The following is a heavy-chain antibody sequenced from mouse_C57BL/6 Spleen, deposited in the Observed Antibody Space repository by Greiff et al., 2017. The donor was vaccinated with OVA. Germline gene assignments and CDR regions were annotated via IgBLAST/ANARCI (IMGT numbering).Heavy chain of an antibody. CDR3: ARGDSSGFFFDY. V-gene: IGHV3-1*01. J-gene: IGHJ2*01. Sequence: EVQLQESGPGMVKPSQSLSLTCTVTGYSITSGYDWHWIRHFPGNKLEWMGYISYSGSPNYNPSLKSRISITHDTSKNHFFLKLNSVTTEDTATYYCARGDSSGFFFDYWGQGTTLTVSS. CDR2: ISYSGSP. D-gene: IGHD3-2*02. CDR1: GYSITSGYD.